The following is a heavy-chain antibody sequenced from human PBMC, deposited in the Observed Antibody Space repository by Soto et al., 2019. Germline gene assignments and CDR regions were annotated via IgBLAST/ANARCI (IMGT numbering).Heavy chain of an antibody. CDR1: GGSFSGYY. CDR2: INHSGST. CDR3: ARGFWDIVLVWGSRSYYFDY. V-gene: IGHV4-34*01. J-gene: IGHJ4*02. D-gene: IGHD2-8*02. Sequence: QVQLQQWGAGLLKPSETLSLTCAVYGGSFSGYYWSWIRQPPGKGLEWIGEINHSGSTNYNPSLKSRVTISVDTSKNQFSLKLSSVTAADTAVYYCARGFWDIVLVWGSRSYYFDYWGQGTLVTVSS.